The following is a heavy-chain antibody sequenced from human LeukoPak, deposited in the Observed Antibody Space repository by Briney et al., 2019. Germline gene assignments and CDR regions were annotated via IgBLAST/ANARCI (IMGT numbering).Heavy chain of an antibody. CDR1: GGSFSGYY. CDR2: IYYSGST. Sequence: SETLSLTCAVYGGSFSGYYWSWIRQPPGKGLEWIGYIYYSGSTNYNPFLKSRVTISVDTSKNQFSLKLSSVTAADTAVYYCARGLDFWSGYYTAGHFDYWGQGTLVTVSS. CDR3: ARGLDFWSGYYTAGHFDY. D-gene: IGHD3-3*01. V-gene: IGHV4-59*01. J-gene: IGHJ4*02.